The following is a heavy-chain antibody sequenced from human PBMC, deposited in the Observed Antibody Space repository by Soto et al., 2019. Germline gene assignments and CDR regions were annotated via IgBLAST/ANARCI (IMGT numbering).Heavy chain of an antibody. V-gene: IGHV1-3*01. Sequence: QVQLVQSGAEVKKPGASVKVSCKASGYTFTSYAMHWVRQAPGQRLEWMGWINAGNGNTKYSQKFQGRVTITRDTAAIKAYMELSSLRSEDTAMYDCAREAGWNYVNDYWGQGTLVTVSS. CDR3: AREAGWNYVNDY. CDR2: INAGNGNT. J-gene: IGHJ4*02. D-gene: IGHD1-7*01. CDR1: GYTFTSYA.